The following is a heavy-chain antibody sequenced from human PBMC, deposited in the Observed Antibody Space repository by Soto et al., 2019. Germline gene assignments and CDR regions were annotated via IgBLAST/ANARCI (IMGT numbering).Heavy chain of an antibody. Sequence: SETLSLTCTVSGGSISSSSSYWGWIRQPPGKGLEWIGYNYYSGSTNYNPSLKSRVTISVDTSKNQFSLKLSSVTAADTAVYCCARYYDFGSGNFDYWGQGTLVTVSS. CDR3: ARYYDFGSGNFDY. CDR1: GGSISSSSSY. J-gene: IGHJ4*02. D-gene: IGHD3-3*01. V-gene: IGHV4-39*07. CDR2: NYYSGST.